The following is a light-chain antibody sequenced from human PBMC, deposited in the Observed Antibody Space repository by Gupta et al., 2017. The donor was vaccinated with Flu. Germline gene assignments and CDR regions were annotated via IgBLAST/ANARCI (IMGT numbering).Light chain of an antibody. CDR1: NSNSGNNF. CDR2: DNN. Sequence: QKVTISCSGSNSNSGNNFVSWYQQLPGTAPKLLIYDNNKRTAGIPDRFSGSKAGTSATLGITGRQTGDEADYYCGTWDNNRRGVFGGGTKLTVL. V-gene: IGLV1-51*01. CDR3: GTWDNNRRGV. J-gene: IGLJ3*02.